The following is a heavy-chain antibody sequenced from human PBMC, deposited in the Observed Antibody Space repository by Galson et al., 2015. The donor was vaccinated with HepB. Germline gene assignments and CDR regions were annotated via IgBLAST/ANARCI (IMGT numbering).Heavy chain of an antibody. CDR3: ARNLRSTDAFDI. CDR1: GGSVSSGSYY. V-gene: IGHV4-61*01. J-gene: IGHJ3*02. D-gene: IGHD4-17*01. CDR2: IYYSGST. Sequence: ETLSLTCTVSGGSVSSGSYYWSWIRQPPGKGLEWIGYIYYSGSTNYNPSLKSRVTISVDTSKNQFSLKLSSVTAADTAVYYCARNLRSTDAFDIWGQGTMVTVSS.